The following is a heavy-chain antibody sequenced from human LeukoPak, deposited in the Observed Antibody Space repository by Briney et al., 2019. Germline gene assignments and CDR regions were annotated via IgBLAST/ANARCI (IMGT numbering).Heavy chain of an antibody. V-gene: IGHV3-23*01. Sequence: GGSLRLSCAASGFTFSSYAMSWVRQAPGKGLEWVSAISGSGGSTYYADSVKGRFTISRDNSKNTLYLQMNSLRAEDTAVYYCAKQAGRTVVTRKYYYYYMDVWGKGTTVTIPS. D-gene: IGHD4-23*01. CDR1: GFTFSSYA. CDR2: ISGSGGST. CDR3: AKQAGRTVVTRKYYYYYMDV. J-gene: IGHJ6*03.